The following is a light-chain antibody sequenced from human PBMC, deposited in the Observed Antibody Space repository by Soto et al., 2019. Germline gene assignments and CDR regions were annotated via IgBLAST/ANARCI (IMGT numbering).Light chain of an antibody. V-gene: IGKV3-11*01. CDR2: DAS. CDR1: QSVRTY. CDR3: QQFGSSIPHT. Sequence: EIVLTQSPVTLSLSPGERATLSCRASQSVRTYLAWYQVKPGQAPRLLIYDASRRASGVPARFSGSGSGTDFTLTISSLEPEYFGVYYCQQFGSSIPHTFGQGTKLEIK. J-gene: IGKJ2*01.